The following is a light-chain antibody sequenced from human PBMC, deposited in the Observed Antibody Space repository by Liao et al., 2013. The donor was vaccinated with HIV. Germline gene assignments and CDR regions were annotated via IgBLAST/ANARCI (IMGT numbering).Light chain of an antibody. J-gene: IGLJ3*02. CDR1: NIGIKN. V-gene: IGLV3-21*01. CDR3: QTWDTNSWV. Sequence: SYVLTQPPSVSAALGVTAKITCGGNNIGIKNVHWYQQKPGQAPTLLIYYDRARPSEIPERFSGSNSGNTATLTIRGTQALDEADYYCQTWDTNSWVFGGGTKLTVL. CDR2: YDR.